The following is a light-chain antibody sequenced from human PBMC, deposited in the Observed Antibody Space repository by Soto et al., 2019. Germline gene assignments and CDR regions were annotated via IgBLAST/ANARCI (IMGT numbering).Light chain of an antibody. CDR3: SSFASPHTYV. V-gene: IGLV2-14*01. CDR2: EVN. CDR1: SSDVAFYNH. Sequence: QSALTQPASVSGSPGQSITISCTGTSSDVAFYNHVSWYQQHPGKAPKLLIYEVNNRLSGVSHRFSGSKSGNTASLTISVLQAEDEADYYCSSFASPHTYVFRTGTKVTV. J-gene: IGLJ1*01.